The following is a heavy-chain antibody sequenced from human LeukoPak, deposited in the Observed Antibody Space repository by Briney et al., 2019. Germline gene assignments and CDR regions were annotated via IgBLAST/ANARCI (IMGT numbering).Heavy chain of an antibody. CDR3: ARTYYYDSSGCYFPGAFDI. Sequence: PSDTLSLTCAVSGYSISSSNWWGWIRQPPGKGLEWIGYIYYSGSTYYNPSLKSRVTMSVDTSKNQFSLKLSSVTAVDTAVYYCARTYYYDSSGCYFPGAFDIWGQGTMVTVSS. D-gene: IGHD3-22*01. CDR2: IYYSGST. CDR1: GYSISSSNW. V-gene: IGHV4-28*01. J-gene: IGHJ3*02.